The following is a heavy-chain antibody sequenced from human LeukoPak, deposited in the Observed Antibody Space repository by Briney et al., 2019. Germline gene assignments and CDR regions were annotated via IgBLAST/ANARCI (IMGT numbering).Heavy chain of an antibody. D-gene: IGHD3-9*01. CDR3: AKDGGQDILTGYYDAFDM. CDR1: GFTFSNYW. V-gene: IGHV3-74*01. J-gene: IGHJ3*02. Sequence: PGGSLRLSCAASGFTFSNYWMHWVRQAPGKGLVWVSRIKSDGSTTYYADSVKGRFTISRDNAKNTLYLQMNSLRAEDTALYYCAKDGGQDILTGYYDAFDMWGQGTMVTVSS. CDR2: IKSDGSTT.